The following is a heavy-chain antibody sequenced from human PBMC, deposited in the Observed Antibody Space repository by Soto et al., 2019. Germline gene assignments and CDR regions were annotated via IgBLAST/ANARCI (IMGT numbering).Heavy chain of an antibody. V-gene: IGHV5-51*01. J-gene: IGHJ6*01. CDR2: IFPRNSDT. Sequence: PRESLKISCKGFGYTFATYWIGWVRQMPGKGLDWMGIIFPRNSDTRYSPSFQGQVTVSADKSINTAHLQWSSLKASDTATYYCVAGQNGYAYYWGQGAQVNVPS. CDR3: VAGQNGYAYY. D-gene: IGHD3-16*01. CDR1: GYTFATYW.